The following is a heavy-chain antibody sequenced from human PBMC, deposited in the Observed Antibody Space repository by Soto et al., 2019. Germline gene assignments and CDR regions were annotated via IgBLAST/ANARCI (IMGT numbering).Heavy chain of an antibody. CDR1: DGSISSYY. V-gene: IGHV4-59*01. CDR2: IYGTGTT. Sequence: PSETLSLTCTVSDGSISSYYWSWIRQPPGKGLEWIGYIYGTGTTNYNPSLGGRVTISMDTSKNHFSLTLNSVTAADTAVYYCAGFSTGTYLFDFWVHGGLVTVS. CDR3: AGFSTGTYLFDF. J-gene: IGHJ4*01. D-gene: IGHD1-26*01.